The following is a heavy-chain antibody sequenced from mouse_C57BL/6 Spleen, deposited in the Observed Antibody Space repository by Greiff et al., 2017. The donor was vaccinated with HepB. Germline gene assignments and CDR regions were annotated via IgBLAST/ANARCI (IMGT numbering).Heavy chain of an antibody. J-gene: IGHJ2*01. Sequence: VQLKQSGPELVKPGASVKISCKASGYSFTDYNMNWVKQSNGKSLEWIGVINPNYGTTSYNQKFKGKATLTVDQSSSTAYMQLNSLTSEDSAVYYCARGHYYGSSHYFDYWGQGTTLTVSS. CDR2: INPNYGTT. CDR1: GYSFTDYN. V-gene: IGHV1-39*01. CDR3: ARGHYYGSSHYFDY. D-gene: IGHD1-1*01.